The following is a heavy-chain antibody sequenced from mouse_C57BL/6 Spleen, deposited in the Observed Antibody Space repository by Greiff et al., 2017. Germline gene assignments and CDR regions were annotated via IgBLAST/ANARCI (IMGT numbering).Heavy chain of an antibody. CDR2: INPNNGGT. Sequence: EVQLQQSGPELVKPGASVKISCKASGYTFTDYYMNWVKQSHGKSLEWIGDINPNNGGTSYNQKFKGKATLTVDKSSSTAYMELRSLTSEDSAVYYCARAYGSSWGYFDYWGQGTTRTVSS. J-gene: IGHJ2*01. CDR3: ARAYGSSWGYFDY. CDR1: GYTFTDYY. D-gene: IGHD1-1*01. V-gene: IGHV1-26*01.